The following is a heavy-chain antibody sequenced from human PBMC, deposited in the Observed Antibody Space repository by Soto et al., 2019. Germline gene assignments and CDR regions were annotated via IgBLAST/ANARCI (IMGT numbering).Heavy chain of an antibody. CDR2: IYYSGTT. CDR1: GGSLGSSNYY. D-gene: IGHD6-13*01. V-gene: IGHV4-39*01. CDR3: ARNSGPYSSSWFDP. J-gene: IGHJ5*02. Sequence: SETLSLTCTVSGGSLGSSNYYWGWIRQPPGKGLEWIGSIYYSGTTSYNPSLKSRVTISLDTSKNQFSLKLSSVTAADTALYWCARNSGPYSSSWFDPWGQGTLVTVSS.